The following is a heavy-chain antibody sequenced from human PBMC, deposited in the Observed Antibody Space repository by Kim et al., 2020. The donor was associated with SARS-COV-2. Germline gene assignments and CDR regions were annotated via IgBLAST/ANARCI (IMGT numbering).Heavy chain of an antibody. Sequence: QKLQGRDTMTTDTSTSTAYMELRSLRSDDTAVYYCARDPGYSYGDDAFDIWGQGTMVTVSS. D-gene: IGHD5-18*01. V-gene: IGHV1-18*01. CDR3: ARDPGYSYGDDAFDI. J-gene: IGHJ3*02.